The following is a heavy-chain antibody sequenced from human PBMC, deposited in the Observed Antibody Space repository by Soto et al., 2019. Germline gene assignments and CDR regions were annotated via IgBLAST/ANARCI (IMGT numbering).Heavy chain of an antibody. V-gene: IGHV1-69*12. Sequence: QVQLVQSGAEVKKPGSSVKVSCKASGGTFSSYAISWVRQAPGQGLEWMGGIIPIFGTANYAQKFQGRVRITADEATSTADMEVRSRRCEDTAVYYCARGAYCGSYYYYGMDVWGQGTTVTVSS. J-gene: IGHJ6*02. CDR1: GGTFSSYA. CDR2: IIPIFGTA. CDR3: ARGAYCGSYYYYGMDV. D-gene: IGHD1-26*01.